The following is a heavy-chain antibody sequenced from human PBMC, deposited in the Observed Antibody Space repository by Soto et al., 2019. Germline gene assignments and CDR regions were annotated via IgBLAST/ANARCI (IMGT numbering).Heavy chain of an antibody. V-gene: IGHV4-38-2*01. CDR1: GYSISSGDY. D-gene: IGHD3-22*01. CDR3: ARPSKYYYDSSGYYHYYFDY. CDR2: IFHSGNA. Sequence: PSETLSLTCAVSGYSISSGDYWGWIRQPPGKGLEWIGSIFHSGNAYYNPSLKSRVTISVDTSKNQFSLKLSSVTAADTAVYYCARPSKYYYDSSGYYHYYFDYWGQGTLVTVSS. J-gene: IGHJ4*02.